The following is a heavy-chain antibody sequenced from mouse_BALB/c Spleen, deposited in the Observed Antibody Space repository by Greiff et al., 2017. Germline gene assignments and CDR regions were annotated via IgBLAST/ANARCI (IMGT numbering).Heavy chain of an antibody. Sequence: DVMLVESGEGLVKPGGSLKLSCAASGFTFSSYTMSWVRQTPEKRLEWVATISSGGSYTYYPDSVKGRFTISRDNAKNTLYLQMSSLKSEDTAMYYCTREVTGTWDYWGQGTTLTVSS. V-gene: IGHV5-6-4*01. CDR3: TREVTGTWDY. D-gene: IGHD4-1*01. CDR1: GFTFSSYT. CDR2: ISSGGSYT. J-gene: IGHJ2*01.